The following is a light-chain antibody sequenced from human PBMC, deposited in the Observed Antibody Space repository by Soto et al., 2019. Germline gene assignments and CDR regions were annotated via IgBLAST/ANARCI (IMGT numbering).Light chain of an antibody. V-gene: IGKV3-15*01. CDR3: QQYNNWPPWT. CDR2: GAS. CDR1: QSVSSN. J-gene: IGKJ1*01. Sequence: EILMTQSPATLSVSPGERATLSCMSSQSVSSNLAWYQQKPGQAPRLLIYGASTRATGIPARFSGSGSGTEFTLTISSLQSEDFAVYYCQQYNNWPPWTFGQGTKVDIK.